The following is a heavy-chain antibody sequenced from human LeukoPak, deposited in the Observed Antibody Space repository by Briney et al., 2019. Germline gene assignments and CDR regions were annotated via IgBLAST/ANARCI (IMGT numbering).Heavy chain of an antibody. CDR3: ARARAPYSSSWQYYFDY. D-gene: IGHD6-13*01. CDR1: GGSISSYY. J-gene: IGHJ4*02. Sequence: PSETLSLTCTVSGGSISSYYWSWVRHPPGKGLEWIGYIYYSGSTNYNPSLKSRVTISVDTSKNQFSLKLSSVTAADTAVYYCARARAPYSSSWQYYFDYWGQGTLVTVSS. V-gene: IGHV4-59*01. CDR2: IYYSGST.